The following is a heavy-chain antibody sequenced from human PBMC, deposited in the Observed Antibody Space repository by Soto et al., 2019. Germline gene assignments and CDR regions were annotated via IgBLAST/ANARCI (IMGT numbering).Heavy chain of an antibody. CDR2: ISYDGLSQ. Sequence: QVQLVESGGGVVQPGTSLRVSCAASGFTFRTYAMDWVRQAPGKGLEWVAVISYDGLSQYYADSVKCRFTVSRDNTRNTVYLERNSETAKDTAVYYCARGQMSTFDYWGHGILVTVSS. J-gene: IGHJ4*01. CDR1: GFTFRTYA. V-gene: IGHV3-30*04. CDR3: ARGQMSTFDY.